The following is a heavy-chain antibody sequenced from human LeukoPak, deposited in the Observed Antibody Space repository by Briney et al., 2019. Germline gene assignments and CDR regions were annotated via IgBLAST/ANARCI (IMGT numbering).Heavy chain of an antibody. CDR3: AKDNYYGSGSYYNGGFLFDY. CDR1: GFTFSSYG. CDR2: IRYDGSNK. D-gene: IGHD3-10*01. J-gene: IGHJ4*02. Sequence: PGGSLRLSCAASGFTFSSYGMHWVRQAPGKGLEWVAFIRYDGSNKYYADSVKGRFTISRDNSQYTLYLQMNSLRAEDTAVYYCAKDNYYGSGSYYNGGFLFDYWGQGTLVTISS. V-gene: IGHV3-30*02.